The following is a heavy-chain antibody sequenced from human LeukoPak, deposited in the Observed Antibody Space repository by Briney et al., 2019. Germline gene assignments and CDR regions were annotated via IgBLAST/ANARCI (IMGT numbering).Heavy chain of an antibody. V-gene: IGHV3-23*01. CDR1: GFTLNTNA. Sequence: GGSLRLSCVASGFTLNTNAVSWVRQTPGKGLEWVSGISASGIGTHYADSVKGRFAISRDISNNTVFLQLNNLRPEDTAVYYCAKMPDTDGAGTRGYYLDHWGQGTRVAVSA. CDR2: ISASGIGT. CDR3: AKMPDTDGAGTRGYYLDH. D-gene: IGHD4/OR15-4a*01. J-gene: IGHJ4*02.